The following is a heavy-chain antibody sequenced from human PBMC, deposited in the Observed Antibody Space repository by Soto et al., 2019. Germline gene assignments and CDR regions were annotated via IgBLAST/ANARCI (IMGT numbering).Heavy chain of an antibody. D-gene: IGHD3-22*01. V-gene: IGHV1-3*01. Sequence: ASLKVSCKASVYTFSIYAMHCVRQAPGQRFEWMGWINAGNGNTKYSQKFQGRVTITRDTSTSTAYMELRSVRSDDTAVYYCARDGYYDSSGYRSDFDYWGQGTLVTVSS. CDR3: ARDGYYDSSGYRSDFDY. CDR1: VYTFSIYA. CDR2: INAGNGNT. J-gene: IGHJ4*02.